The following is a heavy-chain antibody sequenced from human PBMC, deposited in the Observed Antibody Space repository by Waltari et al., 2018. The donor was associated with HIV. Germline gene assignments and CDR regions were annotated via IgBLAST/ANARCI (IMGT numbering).Heavy chain of an antibody. CDR1: GYSIGSGYF. V-gene: IGHV4-38-2*02. D-gene: IGHD2-2*01. J-gene: IGHJ6*02. CDR2: VHHGGET. Sequence: QVQLLESGPGLVRPSETLSLTCDVSGYSIGSGYFWGWIRLSPGRGLEWIARVHHGGETFYNPALRSRVIMLVDTSKNQFSLELSSVTAADTAVYYCGRDGVSTKYGMDVWGQGTTVTVSS. CDR3: GRDGVSTKYGMDV.